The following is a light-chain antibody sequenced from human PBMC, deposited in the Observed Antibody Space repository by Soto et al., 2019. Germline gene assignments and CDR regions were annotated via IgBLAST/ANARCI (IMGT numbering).Light chain of an antibody. CDR2: DVS. J-gene: IGLJ3*02. CDR1: SSDVGGYNY. V-gene: IGLV2-11*01. Sequence: QSVLTQPRSVSGSPGQSVTISCTGTSSDVGGYNYVSWYQQHPGKAPKLMIYDVSKRPSGVPDRFSGSKSGNTASLTISGLQAEYEADYYCCSYAGSSFWVFGGGTKLTVL. CDR3: CSYAGSSFWV.